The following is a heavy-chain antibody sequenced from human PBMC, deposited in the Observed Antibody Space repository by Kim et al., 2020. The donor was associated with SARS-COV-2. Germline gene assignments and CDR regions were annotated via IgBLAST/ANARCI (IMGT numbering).Heavy chain of an antibody. CDR3: CGRASAQGPVAAIDYWY. J-gene: IGHJ2*01. CDR1: GLTFSDYA. V-gene: IGHV3-23*01. CDR2: VSSGGMT. D-gene: IGHD2-15*01. Sequence: GGSLRLSCAASGLTFSDYAISWVRQVPGKGLEWVSAVSSGGMTSYSASAKGGLITTCDNSKNTLLLRLDSRIVEDSAVFYFCGRASAQGPVAAIDYWY.